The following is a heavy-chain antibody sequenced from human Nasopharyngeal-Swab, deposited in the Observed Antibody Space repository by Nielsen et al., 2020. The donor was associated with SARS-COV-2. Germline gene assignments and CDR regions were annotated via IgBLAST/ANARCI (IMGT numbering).Heavy chain of an antibody. CDR1: GGSFSGYY. CDR3: ARSSSGWYDY. D-gene: IGHD6-19*01. J-gene: IGHJ4*02. Sequence: SETLSLTCAVYGGSFSGYYWSWIRQPPGKGLEWIGEINHSGSTNYNPSLKSRVTISADTSKNQFSLKLSSVTAADTAVYYCARSSSGWYDYWGQGTLVTVSS. V-gene: IGHV4-34*01. CDR2: INHSGST.